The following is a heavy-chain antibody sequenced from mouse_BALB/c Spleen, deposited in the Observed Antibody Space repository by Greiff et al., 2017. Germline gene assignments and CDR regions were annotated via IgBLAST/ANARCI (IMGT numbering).Heavy chain of an antibody. CDR3: ARSEGSSYYAMDY. V-gene: IGHV14-3*02. CDR1: GFNIKDTY. J-gene: IGHJ4*01. Sequence: EVQLQQSGAELVKPGASVKLSCTASGFNIKDTYMHWVKQRPEQGLEWIGRIDPANGNTKYDPKFQGKATITADTSSNTAYLQLSSLTSEDTAVYYCARSEGSSYYAMDYWGQGTSVTVSS. CDR2: IDPANGNT. D-gene: IGHD1-1*01.